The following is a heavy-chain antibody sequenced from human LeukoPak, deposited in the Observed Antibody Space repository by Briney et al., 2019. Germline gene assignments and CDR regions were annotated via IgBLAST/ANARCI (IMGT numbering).Heavy chain of an antibody. CDR1: GGPFSGYY. CDR3: ARRDSGYGIDY. CDR2: INHSGST. J-gene: IGHJ4*02. V-gene: IGHV4-34*01. D-gene: IGHD5-12*01. Sequence: SETLSLTCAVYGGPFSGYYWSWIRQPPGKGLEWIGEINHSGSTNYNPSLKSRVTISVDTSKNQFSLKLSSVTAADTAVYYCARRDSGYGIDYWGQGTLVTVSS.